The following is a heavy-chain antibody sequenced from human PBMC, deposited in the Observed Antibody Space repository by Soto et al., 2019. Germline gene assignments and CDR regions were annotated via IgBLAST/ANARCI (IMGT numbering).Heavy chain of an antibody. CDR2: IYSGGST. D-gene: IGHD1-26*01. V-gene: IGHV3-53*05. J-gene: IGHJ3*01. Sequence: LRLSCAASGFTVSSNYMSWVRQAPGKGLEWVSVIYSGGSTYYADSVKGRFTISRDNSKNTLYLQMNSLRADDTAVYYCAKEFQWELRAFDFWGQGTMVTVSS. CDR1: GFTVSSNY. CDR3: AKEFQWELRAFDF.